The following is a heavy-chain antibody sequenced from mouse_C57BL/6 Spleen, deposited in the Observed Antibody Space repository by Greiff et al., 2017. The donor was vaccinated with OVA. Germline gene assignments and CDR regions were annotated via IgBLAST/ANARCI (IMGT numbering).Heavy chain of an antibody. D-gene: IGHD2-5*01. CDR2: LSSGSSTI. J-gene: IGHJ3*01. CDR1: GFTFSDYG. Sequence: EVKLVESGGGLVKPGGSLKLSCAASGFTFSDYGMHWVRQAPEQGLEWVAYLSSGSSTIYYADTVKGRFTISRDNAKNTLFLQMTSLRSEDTAMYYCARVYYSTAWFAYWGQGTLVTVSA. CDR3: ARVYYSTAWFAY. V-gene: IGHV5-17*01.